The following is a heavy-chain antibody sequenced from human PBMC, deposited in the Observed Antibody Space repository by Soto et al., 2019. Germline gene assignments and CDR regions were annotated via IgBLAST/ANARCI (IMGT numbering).Heavy chain of an antibody. Sequence: GGSLRLSCAASGFTFSDYYMSWIRQAPGKGLEWVSYISSSGSTIYYADSVKGRFTISRDNAKNSLYLQMNSLRAEDTAVYYCARDRDCSGGSCYSAWFDPWGQGTLVTVSS. CDR1: GFTFSDYY. J-gene: IGHJ5*02. CDR3: ARDRDCSGGSCYSAWFDP. CDR2: ISSSGSTI. V-gene: IGHV3-11*01. D-gene: IGHD2-15*01.